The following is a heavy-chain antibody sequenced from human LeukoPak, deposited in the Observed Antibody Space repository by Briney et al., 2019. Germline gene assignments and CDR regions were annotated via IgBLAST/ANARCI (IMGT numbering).Heavy chain of an antibody. CDR2: IRYDAITQ. Sequence: GGSLRLSCAASGFTFSNYGMHWVRQAPGKGLKWVAFIRYDAITQYYSDSVKGRFTISRDNSKNTLYLQMNSLRAEDTAIYYCAKGPSAAGTNWGQGTLVTVSS. CDR3: AKGPSAAGTN. J-gene: IGHJ4*02. V-gene: IGHV3-30*02. CDR1: GFTFSNYG. D-gene: IGHD6-13*01.